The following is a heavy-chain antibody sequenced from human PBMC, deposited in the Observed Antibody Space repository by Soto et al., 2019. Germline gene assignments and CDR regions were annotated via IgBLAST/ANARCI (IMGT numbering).Heavy chain of an antibody. D-gene: IGHD6-13*01. CDR1: GYNFTSYW. J-gene: IGHJ6*02. V-gene: IGHV5-10-1*01. CDR3: AREIPVAGNYYYGMDV. Sequence: GESLKISYTVSGYNFTSYWIRWVRQMPGKGLEWMGRIDPSDSYTNYSPSFQGHVTISADKSISTAYLQWSSLKASDTAMYYCAREIPVAGNYYYGMDVWGQGTTVTVSS. CDR2: IDPSDSYT.